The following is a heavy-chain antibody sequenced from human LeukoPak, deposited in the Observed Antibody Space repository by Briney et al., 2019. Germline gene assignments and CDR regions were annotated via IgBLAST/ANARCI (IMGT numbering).Heavy chain of an antibody. V-gene: IGHV3-7*03. CDR1: GFTFSTYW. CDR2: IRQDGSEK. Sequence: GGSLRLSCAASGFTFSTYWMSWIRQAPGKGLEWVANIRQDGSEKNYVDSVKGRFTISRDNAKNSLYLQMNSLRAEDTAVYYCARALKGLFDYDSSGYYSDAFDIWGQGTMVTVSS. CDR3: ARALKGLFDYDSSGYYSDAFDI. J-gene: IGHJ3*02. D-gene: IGHD3-22*01.